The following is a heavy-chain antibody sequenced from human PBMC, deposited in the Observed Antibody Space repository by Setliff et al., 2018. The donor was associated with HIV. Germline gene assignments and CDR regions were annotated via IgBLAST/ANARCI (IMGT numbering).Heavy chain of an antibody. CDR2: IFASGST. CDR3: VGGLRSRSQGHFDY. J-gene: IGHJ4*02. CDR1: GGSISTYH. V-gene: IGHV4-4*07. Sequence: PSETLSLTCTVSGGSISTYHLTWIRQPAGKGLEWIGRIFASGSTNYNPSLKSRVTMSVDTSKNQFSLRLSSVTAADTAVYYCVGGLRSRSQGHFDYWGQGTLVTVSS. D-gene: IGHD5-12*01.